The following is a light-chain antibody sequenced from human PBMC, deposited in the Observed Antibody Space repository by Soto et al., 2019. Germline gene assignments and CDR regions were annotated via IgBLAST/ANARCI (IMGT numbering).Light chain of an antibody. CDR1: SSDVGGDNY. Sequence: QSAPTLPASVSGSPGQSITISCTGTSSDVGGDNYVSWYQQHPGRAPKLMIYEVSNRPSGVSNSFSGSKSGTTAYLTISGLQTEDEAEYYCTSYTSSSTYVFGTGTKVTVL. J-gene: IGLJ1*01. CDR3: TSYTSSSTYV. CDR2: EVS. V-gene: IGLV2-14*01.